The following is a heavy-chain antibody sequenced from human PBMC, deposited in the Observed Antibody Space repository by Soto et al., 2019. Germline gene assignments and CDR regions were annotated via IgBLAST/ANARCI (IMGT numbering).Heavy chain of an antibody. Sequence: GGSLRLSCAASGLPISNAWMNWVRQAPGKGLEWVGRIKTKSEGGPTDYAAAVKGRFTVSRDDSKNTLYLQMNSLKTEDTAVYYCTPGSVEGVWGQGTTVTVSS. CDR3: TPGSVEGV. CDR1: GLPISNAW. D-gene: IGHD2-15*01. CDR2: IKTKSEGGPT. J-gene: IGHJ6*02. V-gene: IGHV3-15*07.